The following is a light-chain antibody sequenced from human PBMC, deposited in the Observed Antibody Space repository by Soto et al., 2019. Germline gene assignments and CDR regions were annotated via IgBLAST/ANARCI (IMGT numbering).Light chain of an antibody. CDR1: NSNIGTNT. J-gene: IGLJ3*02. Sequence: QSALTQPPSASGTPGRRVTISCSGRNSNIGTNTVTWYQQLPGAAPKLLIYANDQRPSGVPDRFSGSKSGTSASLAISGLQSGDEADYFCAAWDASRSGPVFGGGTKLTVL. CDR2: AND. V-gene: IGLV1-44*01. CDR3: AAWDASRSGPV.